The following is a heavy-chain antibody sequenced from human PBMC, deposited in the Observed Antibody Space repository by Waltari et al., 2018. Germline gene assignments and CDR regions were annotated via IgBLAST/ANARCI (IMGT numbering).Heavy chain of an antibody. Sequence: EVQLVESGGGLIQPGGSLRLSCAASGFTVSSNYMSWVRQAPGKGLEWGSVIYRGGSRYYADSGKGRFTNSRDNSKNTPYLQRNSLRAEDTAVYYGARDANDYGGRHGMDVWGQGTTVTVSS. D-gene: IGHD4-17*01. J-gene: IGHJ6*02. CDR2: IYRGGSR. CDR3: ARDANDYGGRHGMDV. V-gene: IGHV3-53*01. CDR1: GFTVSSNY.